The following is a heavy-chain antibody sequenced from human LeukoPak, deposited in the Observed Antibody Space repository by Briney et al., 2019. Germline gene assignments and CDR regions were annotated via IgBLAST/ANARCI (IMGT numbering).Heavy chain of an antibody. CDR1: GYTFTSYA. V-gene: IGHV1-46*01. CDR3: ARESRIAVAGTYWFDP. Sequence: GASVKVSCKASGYTFTSYAMNWVRQAPGQGLEWMGIINPSGGSTSYAQKFQGRVTMTRDTSTSTVYMELSSLRSEDTAVYYCARESRIAVAGTYWFDPWGQGTLVTVSS. D-gene: IGHD6-19*01. J-gene: IGHJ5*02. CDR2: INPSGGST.